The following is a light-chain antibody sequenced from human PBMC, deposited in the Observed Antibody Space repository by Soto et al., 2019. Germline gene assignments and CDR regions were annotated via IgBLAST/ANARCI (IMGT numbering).Light chain of an antibody. J-gene: IGLJ2*01. CDR1: SSNIGNNY. Sequence: QSVLTQPPSVSAAPGQTVTISCSGSSSNIGNNYVSWYQQLPGTAPKLLIYENNKRPSGIPDRFSGSKSGTSATLGITGLQTGDEADYSCATWDSSLSAVVFGGGTKLTVL. CDR3: ATWDSSLSAVV. V-gene: IGLV1-51*02. CDR2: ENN.